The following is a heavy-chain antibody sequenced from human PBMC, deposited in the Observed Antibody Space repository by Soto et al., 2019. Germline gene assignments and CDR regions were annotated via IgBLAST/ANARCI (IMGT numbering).Heavy chain of an antibody. CDR3: AKDAGSVCSGGSCYFQALDS. CDR1: GFTFSEYY. D-gene: IGHD2-15*01. Sequence: VGSLRLSCVASGFTFSEYYLSWIRQSPGRRLEWLSYISVSGGSTYYADSVKGRFTISRDNSKNTLYVQMNSLRVDDTAVYYCAKDAGSVCSGGSCYFQALDSWGQGTLVTVSS. CDR2: ISVSGGST. J-gene: IGHJ4*02. V-gene: IGHV3-23*01.